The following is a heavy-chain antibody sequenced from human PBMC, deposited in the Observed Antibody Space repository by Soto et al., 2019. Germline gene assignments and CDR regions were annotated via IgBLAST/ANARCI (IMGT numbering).Heavy chain of an antibody. J-gene: IGHJ4*01. Sequence: QITLKESGPPLVKPTQTLTLTCTFSGFSLTTRGVCVGWIRQPPGKAIELLALIYWDDDKDYNPSLMGRLTFNKHTSKNQVVLTMTNMEPVYTATYYCVHIRYFAAGSYYLGGGDFWGSATRVTVPS. CDR1: GFSLTTRGVC. D-gene: IGHD3-22*01. CDR3: VHIRYFAAGSYYLGGGDF. CDR2: IYWDDDK. V-gene: IGHV2-5*02.